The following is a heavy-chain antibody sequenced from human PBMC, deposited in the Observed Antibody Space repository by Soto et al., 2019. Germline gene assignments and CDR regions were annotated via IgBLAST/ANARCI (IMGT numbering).Heavy chain of an antibody. CDR1: GFTFSSYS. Sequence: PGGSLRLSCAASGFTFSSYSMNWVRQAPGKGLEWVSSISSSSSYIYYADSVKGRFTISRDNAKNSLYLQMNSLRAEDTAVYYCASSTVTIYYYYGMDVWGQGTTVTVSS. CDR3: ASSTVTIYYYYGMDV. D-gene: IGHD4-4*01. CDR2: ISSSSSYI. V-gene: IGHV3-21*01. J-gene: IGHJ6*02.